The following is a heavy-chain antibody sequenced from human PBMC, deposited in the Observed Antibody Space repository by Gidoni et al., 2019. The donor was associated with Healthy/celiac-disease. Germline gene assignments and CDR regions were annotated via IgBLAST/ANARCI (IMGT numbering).Heavy chain of an antibody. D-gene: IGHD3-3*01. CDR3: ARDGKYYDFWSGPGWFDP. CDR1: GFTCSSYS. V-gene: IGHV3-48*02. Sequence: EVQLVESGGGLVQPGGSLRLSCAASGFTCSSYSMNWVRQAPGKGLEWVSYISSSSSTIYYADSVKGRFTISRDNAKNSLYLQMNSLRDEDTAVYYCARDGKYYDFWSGPGWFDPWGQGTLVTVSS. J-gene: IGHJ5*02. CDR2: ISSSSSTI.